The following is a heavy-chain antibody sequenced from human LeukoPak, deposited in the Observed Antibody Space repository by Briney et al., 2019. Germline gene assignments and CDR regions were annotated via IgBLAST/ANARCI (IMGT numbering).Heavy chain of an antibody. V-gene: IGHV5-51*01. Sequence: HGESLKISCKGSGYSFTTYWIGWVRQMPGKGLEWMGFIYLGDSDTRYSPSFQGQVTISADKSISTAYLQWSSLKASDTAMYYCARAVAGAPEYFQHWGQGTLVTVSS. CDR3: ARAVAGAPEYFQH. CDR2: IYLGDSDT. D-gene: IGHD6-19*01. J-gene: IGHJ1*01. CDR1: GYSFTTYW.